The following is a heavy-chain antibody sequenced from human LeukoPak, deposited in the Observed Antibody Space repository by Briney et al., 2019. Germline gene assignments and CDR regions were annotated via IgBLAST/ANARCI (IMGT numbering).Heavy chain of an antibody. Sequence: SEALSLTCTVSGGSISSYYWSWIRQPPGKGLEWIGYIYYSGSTNYNPSLKSRVTISVDTSKNQFSLKLSSVTAADTAVYYCARGPSVGPKPGEYDYYYMDVWGKGTTVTVSS. CDR2: IYYSGST. CDR3: ARGPSVGPKPGEYDYYYMDV. V-gene: IGHV4-59*12. CDR1: GGSISSYY. D-gene: IGHD3-10*01. J-gene: IGHJ6*03.